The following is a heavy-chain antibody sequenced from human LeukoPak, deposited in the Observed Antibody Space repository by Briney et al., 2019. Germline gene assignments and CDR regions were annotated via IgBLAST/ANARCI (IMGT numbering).Heavy chain of an antibody. CDR2: INPNSGGT. V-gene: IGHV1-2*02. Sequence: ASVKVSCKASGYTFTGYYMHWVRQASGQGLEWMGWINPNSGGTNYAQKFQGRVTMTRDTSISTAYRELSRLRSDDTAVYYCARPSSDFEYSSSSWGHWFDPWGQGTLVTVSS. CDR1: GYTFTGYY. D-gene: IGHD6-6*01. J-gene: IGHJ5*02. CDR3: ARPSSDFEYSSSSWGHWFDP.